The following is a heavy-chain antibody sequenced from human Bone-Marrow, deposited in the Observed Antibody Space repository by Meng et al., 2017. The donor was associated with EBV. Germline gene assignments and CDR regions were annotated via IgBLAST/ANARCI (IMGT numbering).Heavy chain of an antibody. J-gene: IGHJ4*02. V-gene: IGHV3-74*01. D-gene: IGHD6-6*01. CDR1: GFSFSRYW. CDR2: TNEDGRIT. CDR3: SRDLVGSDDD. Sequence: DVQVVESGGTLVQPGGSLRLSCEASGFSFSRYWMHWVRQVPGKGLVWVSRTNEDGRITNYADSVKGRFTISRDNTKNTLYLQMNNLRAEDTAVYFCSRDLVGSDDDWGQGTLVTVSS.